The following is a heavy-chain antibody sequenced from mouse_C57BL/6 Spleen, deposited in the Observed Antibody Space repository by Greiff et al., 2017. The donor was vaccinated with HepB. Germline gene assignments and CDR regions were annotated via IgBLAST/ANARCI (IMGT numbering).Heavy chain of an antibody. CDR3: ARGGYGNDFDY. V-gene: IGHV1-80*01. J-gene: IGHJ2*01. D-gene: IGHD1-1*01. Sequence: VQLQQSGAELVKPGASVKISCKASGYAFSSYWMNWVKQRPGKGLEWIGQIYPGDGDTNYNGKFKGKATLTADKSSSTAYMQLSSLTSEDSAVYLCARGGYGNDFDYWGQGTTLTVPS. CDR1: GYAFSSYW. CDR2: IYPGDGDT.